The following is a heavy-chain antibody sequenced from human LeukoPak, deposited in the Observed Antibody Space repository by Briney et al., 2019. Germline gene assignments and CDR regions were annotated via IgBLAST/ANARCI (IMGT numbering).Heavy chain of an antibody. J-gene: IGHJ4*02. CDR1: GFTFSSYG. CDR3: ARDSDTLYDYVWGTVDY. V-gene: IGHV3-33*01. D-gene: IGHD3-16*01. Sequence: GRSLRLSCAASGFTFSSYGMHWVRQAPGKGLEWVAVIWYDGSNKYYADSVKGRFTISRDNSKNTLYLQMNSLRAEDTAVYYCARDSDTLYDYVWGTVDYRGQGTLVTVSS. CDR2: IWYDGSNK.